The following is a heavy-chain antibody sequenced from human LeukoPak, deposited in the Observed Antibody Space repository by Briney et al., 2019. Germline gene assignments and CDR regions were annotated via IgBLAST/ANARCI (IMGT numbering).Heavy chain of an antibody. J-gene: IGHJ4*02. CDR2: ISYDGNNK. D-gene: IGHD3-3*01. CDR1: ALTFSSYG. Sequence: GISLRLAWAVSALTFSSYGTQCVRHAPGKGREWMAVISYDGNNKYCAAYVKGRFTISRDNSKNTLYLQMNSLRADDTAVYYCAKDLNYDFWSGLGNWGQGTLVTVSS. CDR3: AKDLNYDFWSGLGN. V-gene: IGHV3-30*18.